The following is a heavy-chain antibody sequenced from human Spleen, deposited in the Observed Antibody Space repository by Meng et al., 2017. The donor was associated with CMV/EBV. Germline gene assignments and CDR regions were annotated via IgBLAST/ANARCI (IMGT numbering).Heavy chain of an antibody. V-gene: IGHV1-8*03. Sequence: ASVKVSCKASGYTFTSYGISWVRQAPGQGLEWMGWMNPKTGNRGYAQRFQGRVTLSGITSKSTAYMELSSLRFEDTAVYYCARGGITTFGVVMDNWFDPWGQGTLVTVSS. J-gene: IGHJ5*02. CDR3: ARGGITTFGVVMDNWFDP. CDR2: MNPKTGNR. CDR1: GYTFTSYG. D-gene: IGHD3-3*01.